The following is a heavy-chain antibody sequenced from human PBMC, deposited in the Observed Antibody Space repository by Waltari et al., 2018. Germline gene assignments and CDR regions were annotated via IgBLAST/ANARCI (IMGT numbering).Heavy chain of an antibody. Sequence: QLQLQESGPGLVKPSETLSLTCTVSGGSISSSSYYWGWIRQPPGKGLEWIGSIYYRGSTSSNPSLKSRVTISVDTSKNQCSLKLSSVTAADTAVYYWARGGVIYYDFWSGYGSEGMDVWGQGTTVTVSS. J-gene: IGHJ6*02. V-gene: IGHV4-39*07. CDR3: ARGGVIYYDFWSGYGSEGMDV. CDR1: GGSISSSSYY. D-gene: IGHD3-3*01. CDR2: IYYRGST.